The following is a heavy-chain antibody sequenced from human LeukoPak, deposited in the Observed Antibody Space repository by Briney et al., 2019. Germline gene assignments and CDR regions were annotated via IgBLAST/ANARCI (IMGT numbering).Heavy chain of an antibody. CDR3: ARAAYSSSRPGAFDI. J-gene: IGHJ3*02. Sequence: SETLSLTCAVYGGSFSGYYWSWIRQPPGKGLEWIGEINHSGSTNYNPSLKSRVTISVDTSKNQFSLKLSSVTAEDTAVYYCARAAYSSSRPGAFDIWGQGTMVTVSS. CDR1: GGSFSGYY. V-gene: IGHV4-34*01. D-gene: IGHD6-6*01. CDR2: INHSGST.